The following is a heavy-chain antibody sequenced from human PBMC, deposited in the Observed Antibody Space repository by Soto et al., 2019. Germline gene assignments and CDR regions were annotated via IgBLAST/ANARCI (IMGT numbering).Heavy chain of an antibody. Sequence: EVQLLESGGGLVQPGGSLRLSCAASGFTFSSYAMSWVRQAPGKGLEWVSAISGSGGSTYYADSVKGRFTISGDNSKNPLYLQMNSLRAEDTAVYYCATSGTITMIVVVIRGLDYWGQGTLVTVSS. CDR2: ISGSGGST. V-gene: IGHV3-23*01. J-gene: IGHJ4*02. CDR3: ATSGTITMIVVVIRGLDY. CDR1: GFTFSSYA. D-gene: IGHD3-22*01.